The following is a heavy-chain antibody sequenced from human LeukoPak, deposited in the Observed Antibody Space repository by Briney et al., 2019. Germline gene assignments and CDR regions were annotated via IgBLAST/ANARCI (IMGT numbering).Heavy chain of an antibody. CDR1: GFTFSSYW. Sequence: GGSLRLSCAASGFTFSSYWMSWVRQAPGKGLEWVANIKQDGSEKYYVDSVKGRFTISRDNAKNSLYVQMNSLRAEDTAVYYCARLSGSSRVYYFDYWGQGTLVTVSS. V-gene: IGHV3-7*01. CDR2: IKQDGSEK. D-gene: IGHD6-13*01. CDR3: ARLSGSSRVYYFDY. J-gene: IGHJ4*02.